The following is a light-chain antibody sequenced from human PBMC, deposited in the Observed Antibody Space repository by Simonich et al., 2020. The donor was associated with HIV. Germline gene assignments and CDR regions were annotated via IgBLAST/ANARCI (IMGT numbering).Light chain of an antibody. CDR2: EDN. CDR3: QSYDSSNQV. CDR1: SGSIASNY. J-gene: IGLJ3*02. Sequence: NFMLTQPHSVSESPGKTVTISCTRSSGSIASNYGQWYQQRPGRAPTPVIYEDNQRPSGVPDRFSGSIDSSSNSASLTISGLKTEDEADYYCQSYDSSNQVFGGGTKLTVL. V-gene: IGLV6-57*03.